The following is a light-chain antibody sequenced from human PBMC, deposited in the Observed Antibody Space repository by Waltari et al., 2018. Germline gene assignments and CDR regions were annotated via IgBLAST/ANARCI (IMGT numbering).Light chain of an antibody. Sequence: EIAMAQSPATLSVSPGERATLSCRASQSVNSDLAWYQQKPGQAPRLLIYGASTSATAIPARFSGSGSGTEFTLTISSLQSEDFAVYFCQQYNNWPYTFGQGTKLEIK. CDR3: QQYNNWPYT. V-gene: IGKV3-15*01. CDR1: QSVNSD. J-gene: IGKJ2*01. CDR2: GAS.